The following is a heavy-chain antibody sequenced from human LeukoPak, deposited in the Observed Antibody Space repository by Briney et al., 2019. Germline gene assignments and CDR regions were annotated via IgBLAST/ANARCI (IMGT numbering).Heavy chain of an antibody. J-gene: IGHJ6*02. D-gene: IGHD6-19*01. CDR2: ISGSGGST. CDR3: AKDPYGYTSGWYHGMDV. CDR1: GFTFSSYA. V-gene: IGHV3-23*01. Sequence: GGSLRLSCAASGFTFSSYAMSWVRQAPGKGLEWVSAISGSGGSTYYADSVKGRFTISRDNSKNTLYLQMNSLRAEDTAVYYCAKDPYGYTSGWYHGMDVWGQGTTVTVSS.